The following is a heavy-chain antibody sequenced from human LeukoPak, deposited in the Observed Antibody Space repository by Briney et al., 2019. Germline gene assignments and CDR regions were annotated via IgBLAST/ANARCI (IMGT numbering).Heavy chain of an antibody. D-gene: IGHD3-9*01. Sequence: KPSETLSLTCAVYGGSFSGCYWSWIRQPPGKGLGWIGEINHSGSTNYNPSLKSRVTISVDTSKNQFSLKLSSVTAADTAVYYCARGNILTGYNFDYWGQGTLVTVSS. CDR2: INHSGST. CDR1: GGSFSGCY. CDR3: ARGNILTGYNFDY. V-gene: IGHV4-34*01. J-gene: IGHJ4*02.